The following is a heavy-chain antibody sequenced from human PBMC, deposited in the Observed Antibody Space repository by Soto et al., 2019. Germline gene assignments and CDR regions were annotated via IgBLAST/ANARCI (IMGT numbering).Heavy chain of an antibody. Sequence: EEQLVESGGGLVQLGGSLRLSCAASGFSFSSYWMHWVRQAPGKGLVWVSHINSDGSSPTYADSVKGRFTISRDNAKNTLYLQMNSLRAEDSAVYYCAREEGYGSGRYFDYWGLGTLVTVSS. CDR2: INSDGSSP. CDR1: GFSFSSYW. D-gene: IGHD3-10*01. CDR3: AREEGYGSGRYFDY. V-gene: IGHV3-74*01. J-gene: IGHJ4*02.